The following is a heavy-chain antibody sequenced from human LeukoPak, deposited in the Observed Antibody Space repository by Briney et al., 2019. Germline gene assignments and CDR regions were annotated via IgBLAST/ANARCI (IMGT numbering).Heavy chain of an antibody. CDR3: VRDTRKFGNYEIGFFDY. V-gene: IGHV4-4*07. CDR2: INSDRT. J-gene: IGHJ4*02. Sequence: SETLSLTCTVSGDSISNSFLSWIRQSAGRRLEWVWRINSDRTNSTPSLYMRVSISMDTSKNQFHLQLKSVTAADTAVYYGVRDTRKFGNYEIGFFDYWGQGTLVTVSS. CDR1: GDSISNSF. D-gene: IGHD4-11*01.